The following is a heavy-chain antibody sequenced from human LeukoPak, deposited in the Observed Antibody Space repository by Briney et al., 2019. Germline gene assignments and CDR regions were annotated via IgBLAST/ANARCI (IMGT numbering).Heavy chain of an antibody. D-gene: IGHD2-15*01. CDR3: AKDRGGYCSGGSCYSNKYFDH. V-gene: IGHV3-23*01. J-gene: IGHJ4*02. Sequence: GGSLRLSCAASGFTFSSYAMSWVRQAPGKGLEWVSAISGSGGSTYYADSVKGRFTISRDNSKNTLYLQMDSLRAEDTAVYYCAKDRGGYCSGGSCYSNKYFDHWGQGTLVTVSS. CDR2: ISGSGGST. CDR1: GFTFSSYA.